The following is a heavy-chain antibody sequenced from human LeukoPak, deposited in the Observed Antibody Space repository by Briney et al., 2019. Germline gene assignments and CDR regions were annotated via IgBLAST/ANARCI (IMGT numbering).Heavy chain of an antibody. Sequence: GGSLRLSCAASGFTFSNFWMSWVRQAPGKGLEWVAKINQDGSEKYDVDSVKGRFTISRDNARNLLYPYMNSLRADDTAVYFCARLYYDDGSGYRHFDYWGQGTLVPVSS. J-gene: IGHJ4*02. D-gene: IGHD3-22*01. V-gene: IGHV3-7*01. CDR2: INQDGSEK. CDR1: GFTFSNFW. CDR3: ARLYYDDGSGYRHFDY.